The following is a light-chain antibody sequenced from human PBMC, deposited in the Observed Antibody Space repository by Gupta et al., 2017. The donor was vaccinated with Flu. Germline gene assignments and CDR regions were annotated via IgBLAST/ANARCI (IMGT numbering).Light chain of an antibody. CDR3: QQRSNWPLT. CDR2: DAS. Sequence: EIVLTQSPATLSLSPGERATLSCRASQSVSSYLAWYQQKPGQAPRPLIYDASNRATGIPARFSGSGSGTDFTLTISSLEPEEFAVYYCQQRSNWPLTFGGGTKVEIK. V-gene: IGKV3-11*01. J-gene: IGKJ4*01. CDR1: QSVSSY.